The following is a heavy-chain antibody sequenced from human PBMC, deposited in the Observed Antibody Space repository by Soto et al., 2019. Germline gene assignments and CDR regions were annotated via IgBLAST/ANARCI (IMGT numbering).Heavy chain of an antibody. CDR1: GFPFSSYN. V-gene: IGHV3-21*02. CDR2: VSSVIRYI. D-gene: IGHD3-10*01. J-gene: IGHJ6*03. Sequence: QLVESGGGLVKPGGSLRLSCATSGFPFSSYNMNWVRQAPGKGLQWVSSVSSVIRYIYYADSVKGRFTISRDNANNSLYLQMNSLRAEDTAVYFCVRDGLLSVGDVLTVHYMDVWGKGTTVAVSS. CDR3: VRDGLLSVGDVLTVHYMDV.